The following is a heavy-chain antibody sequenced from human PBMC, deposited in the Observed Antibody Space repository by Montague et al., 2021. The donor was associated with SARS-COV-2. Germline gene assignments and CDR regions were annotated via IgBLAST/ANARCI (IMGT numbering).Heavy chain of an antibody. V-gene: IGHV4-39*07. CDR3: AGAGENKYNRRWYVAWYNCYGLDV. CDR1: GGSIRDSDYY. J-gene: IGHJ6*02. Sequence: SETLSLTCTVSGGSIRDSDYYWGWIRQPPGKGLEWIGNIYYSGNTYYNPSLKSRVSISVDTSTNRFSLRLSSVTAADTAVYYCAGAGENKYNRRWYVAWYNCYGLDVWGQGSTVTVSS. D-gene: IGHD6-13*01. CDR2: IYYSGNT.